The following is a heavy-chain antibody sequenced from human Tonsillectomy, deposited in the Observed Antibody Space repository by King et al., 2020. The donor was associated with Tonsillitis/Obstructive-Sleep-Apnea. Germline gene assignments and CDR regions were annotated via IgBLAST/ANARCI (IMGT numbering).Heavy chain of an antibody. V-gene: IGHV3-33*01. J-gene: IGHJ6*03. CDR2: IWYDGSNK. CDR1: GFTFSSYG. D-gene: IGHD6-6*01. Sequence: VQLVESGGGVVQPGRALRLSCAASGFTFSSYGMHWVRQAPGKGLEWGAVIWYDGSNKYYADSVKGRFTISRDNSKNTLYLPMNSLRAEDTAVYYCASCSSSSGYYYYMDVWGKGTTGTVSS. CDR3: ASCSSSSGYYYYMDV.